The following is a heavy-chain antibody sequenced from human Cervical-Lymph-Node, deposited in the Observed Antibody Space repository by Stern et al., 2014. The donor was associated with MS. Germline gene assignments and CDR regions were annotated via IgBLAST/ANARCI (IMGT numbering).Heavy chain of an antibody. V-gene: IGHV3-48*02. Sequence: VQLVESGGGMVQPGGSLRLSCRGSGFTFAHYYMKWVRPAPRKGLHSVSYISSGSGTIYYADSVKGRFTISRDNAESSVYLQMNSLRDGDTAVYYCVRATVSGYFDYWGQGTLVTVSS. CDR1: GFTFAHYY. CDR2: ISSGSGTI. J-gene: IGHJ4*02. D-gene: IGHD4-17*01. CDR3: VRATVSGYFDY.